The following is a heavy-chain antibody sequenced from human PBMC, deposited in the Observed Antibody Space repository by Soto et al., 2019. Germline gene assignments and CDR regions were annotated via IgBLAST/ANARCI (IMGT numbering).Heavy chain of an antibody. Sequence: SETLSLTCTVSGGSISSSSYSWGWFRQPPGKGLEWIGSIYYSGSTYYNPYLKSRATISVDTSKNTFSLKLSSVTAAATAVYFCARKVGYPGTDWGQGTLGALSA. V-gene: IGHV4-39*02. CDR1: GGSISSSSYS. J-gene: IGHJ4*02. D-gene: IGHD1-26*01. CDR3: ARKVGYPGTD. CDR2: IYYSGST.